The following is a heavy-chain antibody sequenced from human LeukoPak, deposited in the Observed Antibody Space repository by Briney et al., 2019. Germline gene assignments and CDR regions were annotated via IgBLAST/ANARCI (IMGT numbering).Heavy chain of an antibody. J-gene: IGHJ4*02. CDR3: ARDPTNTSGRYAYFDY. CDR1: GFPFTHHG. D-gene: IGHD6-19*01. Sequence: ASVRVSCKTSGFPFTHHGITWVRQAPGQGLEWMGWISGYSGDTTYAQKFQGRVTLTTDTSTSTVYMELRSLRSDDTAVYYCARDPTNTSGRYAYFDYWGQGTLVTVSS. CDR2: ISGYSGDT. V-gene: IGHV1-18*01.